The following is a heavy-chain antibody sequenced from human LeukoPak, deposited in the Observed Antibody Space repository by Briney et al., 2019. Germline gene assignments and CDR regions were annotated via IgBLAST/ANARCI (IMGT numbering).Heavy chain of an antibody. J-gene: IGHJ4*02. CDR2: ISWNSGNI. D-gene: IGHD1/OR15-1a*01. V-gene: IGHV3-9*01. CDR3: ARARGNIDYGDY. Sequence: GGFLRLSCAASGFTFDDYAMHWVRQAPGKGLEWVSGISWNSGNIGYADSVKGRFTISRDNSKNTLYLQMSSLRAEDTAVYYCARARGNIDYGDYWGQGTLVTVSS. CDR1: GFTFDDYA.